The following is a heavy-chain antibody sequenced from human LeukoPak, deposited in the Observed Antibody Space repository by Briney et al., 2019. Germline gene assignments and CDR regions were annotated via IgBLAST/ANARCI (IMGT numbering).Heavy chain of an antibody. D-gene: IGHD3-22*01. CDR3: ARVSDSTPDEGS. Sequence: GGSLRPSCAASGFTFSSYIMNWVRQAPGKGLEWVSSISPSGSHKYYADSVKGRFTISRDNAKNSVSLQMNSLRAEDTAVYYCARVSDSTPDEGSWGQGTLVTVSS. J-gene: IGHJ5*01. CDR2: ISPSGSHK. V-gene: IGHV3-21*01. CDR1: GFTFSSYI.